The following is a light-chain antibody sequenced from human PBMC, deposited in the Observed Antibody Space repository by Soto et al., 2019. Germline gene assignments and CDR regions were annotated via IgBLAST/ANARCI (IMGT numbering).Light chain of an antibody. V-gene: IGKV1-12*01. CDR1: QDIGTW. J-gene: IGKJ3*01. CDR2: VAS. Sequence: DIQLTQSPSSVSASVGDRVTITWRASQDIGTWLAWYQQKPVKAPKLLIYVASNLQSEVPSRFSGAGSGTDFNLTITSLQPEAFATYHCQQADSFPFTFGPGTKVDFK. CDR3: QQADSFPFT.